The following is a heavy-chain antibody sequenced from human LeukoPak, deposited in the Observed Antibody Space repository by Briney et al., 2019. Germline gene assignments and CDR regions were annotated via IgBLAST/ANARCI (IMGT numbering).Heavy chain of an antibody. CDR2: IYYSGST. J-gene: IGHJ4*02. V-gene: IGHV4-31*03. D-gene: IGHD6-13*01. CDR3: AADSSSWLDY. CDR1: GGSISSGGYY. Sequence: SETLSLTCTVSGGSISSGGYYWSWIRQHPGKGLEWIGYIYYSGSTYYNPSLKSRVTISVDTSKNQFSLKLSSVTAADTAVYYCAADSSSWLDYWGQGTLVTVSS.